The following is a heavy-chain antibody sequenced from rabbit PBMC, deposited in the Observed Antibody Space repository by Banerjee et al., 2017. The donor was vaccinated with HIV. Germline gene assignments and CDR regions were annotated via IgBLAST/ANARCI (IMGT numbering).Heavy chain of an antibody. CDR3: GRDRDGDAGYGSLAL. J-gene: IGHJ4*01. Sequence: CWVRQAPGKGLEWIGYIYAGSGNTWYANWVNGRFTISRTSSTTVALQMTSLTAADTATYFCGRDRDGDAGYGSLALWGPGTLVTVS. V-gene: IGHV1S40*01. CDR2: IYAGSGNT. D-gene: IGHD6-1*01.